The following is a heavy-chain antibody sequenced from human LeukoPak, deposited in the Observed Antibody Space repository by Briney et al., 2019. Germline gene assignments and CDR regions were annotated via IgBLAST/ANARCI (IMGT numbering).Heavy chain of an antibody. Sequence: SETLSLTCAVSGGSISSGGYSWSWIRQPPGKGLEWIGYIYHSGSTYYNPSLKSRVTISVDRSKNQFSLKLSSVTAADTAVYYCATFTIFSYYFDYWGQGTLVTVSS. CDR3: ATFTIFSYYFDY. V-gene: IGHV4-30-2*01. D-gene: IGHD3-3*01. J-gene: IGHJ4*02. CDR1: GGSISSGGYS. CDR2: IYHSGST.